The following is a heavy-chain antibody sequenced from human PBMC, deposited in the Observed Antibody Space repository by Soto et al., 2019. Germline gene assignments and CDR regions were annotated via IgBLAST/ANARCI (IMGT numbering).Heavy chain of an antibody. J-gene: IGHJ3*02. CDR2: ISYDGSNK. D-gene: IGHD6-25*01. CDR3: ARDRPRLLDAFDI. V-gene: IGHV3-30-3*01. Sequence: QVQLVESGGGVVQPGRSLRLSCAASGFTFSSYAMHWVRQAPGKGLEWVAVISYDGSNKYYADSVKGRFTISRDNSKNTLYLQMNSLRAEDTAVYYCARDRPRLLDAFDIWGQGTMVTVSS. CDR1: GFTFSSYA.